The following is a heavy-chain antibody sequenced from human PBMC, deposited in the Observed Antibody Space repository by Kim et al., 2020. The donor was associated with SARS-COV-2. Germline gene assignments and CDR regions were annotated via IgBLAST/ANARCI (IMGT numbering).Heavy chain of an antibody. D-gene: IGHD1-1*01. CDR1: GGSISSGGYY. Sequence: SETLSLTCTVSGGSISSGGYYWSWIRQHPGKGLEWIGYIYYSGSTYYNPSLKSRVTISVDTSKNQFSLKLSSVTAADTAVYYCARVGIVERRRDYYYYMDVWGKGTTVTVSS. J-gene: IGHJ6*03. CDR2: IYYSGST. V-gene: IGHV4-31*03. CDR3: ARVGIVERRRDYYYYMDV.